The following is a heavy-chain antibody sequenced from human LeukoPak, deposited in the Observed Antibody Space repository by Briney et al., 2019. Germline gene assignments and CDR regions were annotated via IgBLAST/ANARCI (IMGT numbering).Heavy chain of an antibody. CDR3: AREVDSGWYGFGP. Sequence: EASVTVSCTASGYTFSHYSMHWVRQAPGQRLEWMGWINAANDNTEYLQKLQGRVTISRDTSASTAYMELSSLKSEDTAVYYCAREVDSGWYGFGPWGQGTLVTVSS. J-gene: IGHJ5*02. D-gene: IGHD6-19*01. CDR1: GYTFSHYS. CDR2: INAANDNT. V-gene: IGHV1-3*01.